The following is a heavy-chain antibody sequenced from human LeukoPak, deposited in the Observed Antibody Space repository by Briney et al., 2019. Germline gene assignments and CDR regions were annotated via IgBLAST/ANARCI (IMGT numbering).Heavy chain of an antibody. Sequence: GLSLRLSCTPSGFIFGDYAISWVRQAPGRGLEWVGFIRTKAYSGTTEYAASVEGRFSISRDDSRSIAHLQMSSLKTEDTAVYYCTRGMAVVPGGPVGTDAFDLWGQGTVVTVSS. CDR3: TRGMAVVPGGPVGTDAFDL. CDR2: IRTKAYSGTT. V-gene: IGHV3-49*04. D-gene: IGHD2-2*01. CDR1: GFIFGDYA. J-gene: IGHJ3*01.